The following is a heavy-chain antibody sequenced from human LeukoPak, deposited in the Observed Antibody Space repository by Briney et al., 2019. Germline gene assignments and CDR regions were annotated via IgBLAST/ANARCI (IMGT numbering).Heavy chain of an antibody. CDR3: ARDRHYYDSSGYIDY. D-gene: IGHD3-22*01. J-gene: IGHJ4*02. CDR1: GYTFTGYY. Sequence: ASVKVSCKASGYTFTGYYMHWVRQAPGQGLEWMGWINPNSGGTNYAHKFQGRVTMTRDTSIGTAYMELSRLRSDDTAVYYCARDRHYYDSSGYIDYWGQGTLVTVSS. CDR2: INPNSGGT. V-gene: IGHV1-2*02.